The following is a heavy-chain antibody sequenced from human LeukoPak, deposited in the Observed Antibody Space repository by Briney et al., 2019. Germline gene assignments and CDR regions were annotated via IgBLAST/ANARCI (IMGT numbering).Heavy chain of an antibody. CDR2: ISYDGSNK. CDR1: GFTFSSYG. J-gene: IGHJ4*02. Sequence: GSLRLSCAASGFTFSSYGMHWVRQAPGKGLEWVAVISYDGSNKYYADSVKGRFTISRDNSKNTLYLQMNSLRAEDTAVYYCAKEVIVVVPAAIYFSDYWGQGTLVTVSS. D-gene: IGHD2-2*01. V-gene: IGHV3-30*18. CDR3: AKEVIVVVPAAIYFSDY.